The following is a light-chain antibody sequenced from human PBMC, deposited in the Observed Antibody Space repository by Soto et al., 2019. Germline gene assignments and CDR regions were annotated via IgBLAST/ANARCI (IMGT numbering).Light chain of an antibody. CDR2: GAS. Sequence: EIVMTQSPATLSVSPGERATLSCRASQSVSNNLAWYQQKPGQAPRLLIYGASTRATGIPARFSGSGSGTEFTLTVSSLQSEDFAVYYCQKYNTWPRTFGQGTNVEIK. V-gene: IGKV3-15*01. CDR3: QKYNTWPRT. J-gene: IGKJ1*01. CDR1: QSVSNN.